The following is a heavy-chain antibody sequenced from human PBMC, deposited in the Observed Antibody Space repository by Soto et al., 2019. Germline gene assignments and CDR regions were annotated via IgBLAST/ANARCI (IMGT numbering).Heavy chain of an antibody. CDR1: GGSISSYY. CDR3: ARVGLRLIDY. J-gene: IGHJ4*02. D-gene: IGHD5-12*01. Sequence: PSETLSLTCTVSGGSISSYYWSWIRQPPGKGLEWIGYIYYSGSTNYNPSLKSRVTISVDTSKNQFSLKLSSVTAADAAVYYCARVGLRLIDYWGQGTLVTVSS. CDR2: IYYSGST. V-gene: IGHV4-59*01.